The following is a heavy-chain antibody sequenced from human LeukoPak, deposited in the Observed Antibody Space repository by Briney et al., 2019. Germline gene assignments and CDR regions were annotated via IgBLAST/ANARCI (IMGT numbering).Heavy chain of an antibody. V-gene: IGHV1-46*01. CDR2: INPSGGST. CDR1: GYTFTSYY. D-gene: IGHD3-3*01. Sequence: GASVKVSCKASGYTFTSYYMHWVRQAPGQGLEWMGIINPSGGSTSYAQKFQGRVTMTRDMSTSTVYMELSSLRSEDTAVYYCARGITIFGVVIIRDMDVWGKGTTVTVSS. CDR3: ARGITIFGVVIIRDMDV. J-gene: IGHJ6*03.